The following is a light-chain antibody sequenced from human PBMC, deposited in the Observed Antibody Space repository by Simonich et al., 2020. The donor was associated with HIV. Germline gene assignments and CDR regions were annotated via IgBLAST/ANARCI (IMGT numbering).Light chain of an antibody. V-gene: IGLV2-8*01. Sequence: QSALTQPPSASGSPGQSGTISCTGTRSDVGGYNYVSWYQQHPGKAPKRIIYEVSKRPSGVPDRFSGSKSGTSASLAITGLQAEDEADYYCQSYEYSLTAWVFGGGTKLTVL. CDR1: RSDVGGYNY. CDR3: QSYEYSLTAWV. J-gene: IGLJ3*02. CDR2: EVS.